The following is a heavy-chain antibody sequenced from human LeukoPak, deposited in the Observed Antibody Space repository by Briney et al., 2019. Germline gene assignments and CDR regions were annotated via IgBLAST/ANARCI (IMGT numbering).Heavy chain of an antibody. D-gene: IGHD5-18*01. Sequence: PGGSLRLSCAASGFTFSSYAMHWVRQAPGKGLEWVAVISYDGSNKYYADSVKGRFTISRDNSKNTLYLQMNSLRAEDTAVYYCARDQKQYSYGYVLVDYWGQGTLVTVSS. CDR2: ISYDGSNK. CDR3: ARDQKQYSYGYVLVDY. J-gene: IGHJ4*02. V-gene: IGHV3-30-3*01. CDR1: GFTFSSYA.